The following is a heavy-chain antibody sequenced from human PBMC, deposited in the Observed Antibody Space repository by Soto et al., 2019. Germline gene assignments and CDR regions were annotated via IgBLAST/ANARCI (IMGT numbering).Heavy chain of an antibody. D-gene: IGHD3-10*01. CDR3: ARHGGYGSLGVWFDP. V-gene: IGHV4-34*01. J-gene: IGHJ5*02. CDR2: INHSGST. Sequence: SETLSLTCAVSGGSITPYYWSWIRQPPGKGLEWIGEINHSGSTNYNPSLKSRVTISVDTSKNQFSLKLSSATAADTAVYYCARHGGYGSLGVWFDPWGQGTLVTVSS. CDR1: GGSITPYY.